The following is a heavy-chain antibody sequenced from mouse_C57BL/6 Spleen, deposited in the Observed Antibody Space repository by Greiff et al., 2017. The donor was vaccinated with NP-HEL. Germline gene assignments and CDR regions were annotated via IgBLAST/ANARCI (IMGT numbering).Heavy chain of an antibody. CDR3: PRFLFSFHS. V-gene: IGHV1-15*01. J-gene: IGHJ2*01. Sequence: QVQLQQSGAELVRPGASVTLSCKASGYTFTDYEMHWVKQTPVHGLEWIGAIDPETGGTAYNQKFKGKAILTADKSSSTAYMELRSLSSAASPLSSSPRFLFSFHSWRPGPPLPVSS. CDR1: GYTFTDYE. CDR2: IDPETGGT.